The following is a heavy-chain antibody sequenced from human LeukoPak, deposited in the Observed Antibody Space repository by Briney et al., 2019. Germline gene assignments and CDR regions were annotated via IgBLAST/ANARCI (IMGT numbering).Heavy chain of an antibody. J-gene: IGHJ4*02. D-gene: IGHD2-15*01. CDR1: GYTFTGYY. V-gene: IGHV1-2*02. CDR2: INPNSGGT. CDR3: AIILGYCSGGSCYIRPLDY. Sequence: ASVKVSCKASGYTFTGYYMHWVRQAPGQGLEWMGWINPNSGGTNYAQKFQGRATMTRDTSISTAYMELSRLRSDDTAVYYCAIILGYCSGGSCYIRPLDYWGQGTLVTVSS.